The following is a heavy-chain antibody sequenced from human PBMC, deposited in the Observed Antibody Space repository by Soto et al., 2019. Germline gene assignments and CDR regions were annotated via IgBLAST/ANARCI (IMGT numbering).Heavy chain of an antibody. CDR1: GGTFSSYA. J-gene: IGHJ5*02. Sequence: SVKVSCKASGGTFSSYAISWVRQAPGQGLEWMGGIIPIFGTANYAQKFQGRVTITADKSTSTVYMELSRLRFDDTAVYYCARVIRGAYYNSPLDTWGQGTVVTVSS. D-gene: IGHD3-10*01. CDR3: ARVIRGAYYNSPLDT. V-gene: IGHV1-69*06. CDR2: IIPIFGTA.